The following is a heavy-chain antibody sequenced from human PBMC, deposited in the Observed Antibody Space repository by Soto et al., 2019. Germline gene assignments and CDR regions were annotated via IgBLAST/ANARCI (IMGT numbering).Heavy chain of an antibody. CDR1: GFTFSSYS. V-gene: IGHV3-48*01. D-gene: IGHD3-22*01. CDR2: ISSSSSTI. Sequence: GGSLRLSCAASGFTFSSYSMNWVRQAPGKGLEWVSYISSSSSTIYYADSVKGRFTISRDNAKNSLYLQMNSLRAEDTAVYYCARDYHDSSGYYLLFHAFDIWGQGTMVTVSS. CDR3: ARDYHDSSGYYLLFHAFDI. J-gene: IGHJ3*02.